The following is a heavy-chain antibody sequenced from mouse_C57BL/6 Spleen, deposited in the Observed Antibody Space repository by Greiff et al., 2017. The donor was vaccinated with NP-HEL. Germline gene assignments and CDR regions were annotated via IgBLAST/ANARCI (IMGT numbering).Heavy chain of an antibody. Sequence: VQLQQSGPELVKPGASVKISCKASGYAFSSSWMNWVKQRPGKGLEWIGRIYPGGGGTNYNGKFKGKATLTVAKPSSPAYMHLRSLTSEDYAVYVCARGYYGSSYGWYFDVWGTGTTVTVSS. D-gene: IGHD1-1*01. CDR1: GYAFSSSW. CDR2: IYPGGGGT. CDR3: ARGYYGSSYGWYFDV. J-gene: IGHJ1*03. V-gene: IGHV1-82*01.